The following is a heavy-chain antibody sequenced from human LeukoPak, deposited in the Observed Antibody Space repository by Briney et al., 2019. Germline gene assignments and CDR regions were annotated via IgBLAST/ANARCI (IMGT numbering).Heavy chain of an antibody. J-gene: IGHJ4*02. D-gene: IGHD3-16*01. CDR2: IFHTGST. Sequence: SETLSLTCAVSGYSISTGYFWGWIRQSPGQGLEWIGSIFHTGSTSYNPSLKSRVTLSVDTSKNEFSLKLTSVTAADMAIYYCASPRGTYIDYWGQGTLVIVSS. V-gene: IGHV4-38-2*01. CDR1: GYSISTGYF. CDR3: ASPRGTYIDY.